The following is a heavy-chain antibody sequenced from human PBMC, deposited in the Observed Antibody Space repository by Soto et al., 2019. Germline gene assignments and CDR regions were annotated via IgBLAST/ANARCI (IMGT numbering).Heavy chain of an antibody. D-gene: IGHD3-9*01. Sequence: SETLSLTCTLSGDSISGYSWNWIRQPPGKGLEWIGYIYFTGSTSYNPSLKSRVTMSLDTSKNQVSLKLTSVTAEDTAVYYCARDTYDVLTGSWDGMDVWGQGTTVTVSS. V-gene: IGHV4-59*01. J-gene: IGHJ6*02. CDR2: IYFTGST. CDR1: GDSISGYS. CDR3: ARDTYDVLTGSWDGMDV.